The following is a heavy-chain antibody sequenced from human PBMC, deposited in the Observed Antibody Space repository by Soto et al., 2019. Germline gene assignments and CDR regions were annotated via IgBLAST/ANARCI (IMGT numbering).Heavy chain of an antibody. CDR1: GGVFSSFA. J-gene: IGHJ4*02. Sequence: SVKVSCKASGGVFSSFAITWFRQAPGQGLEWMGGIVPVFGSTNYAQKFQARVTLTADESSSTAYMELSSLRSDDTAVYYCAGVDSAMITLNYWGQGTQVTVSS. V-gene: IGHV1-69*13. CDR2: IVPVFGST. CDR3: AGVDSAMITLNY. D-gene: IGHD3-16*01.